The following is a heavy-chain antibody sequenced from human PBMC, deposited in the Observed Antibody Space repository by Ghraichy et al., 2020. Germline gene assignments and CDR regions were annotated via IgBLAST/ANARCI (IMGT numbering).Heavy chain of an antibody. D-gene: IGHD3-10*01. CDR2: IYSSGNT. J-gene: IGHJ4*02. CDR3: ARAPLVRGIQMYYFDY. CDR1: GGSMSGYF. Sequence: SQTLSLTCSVSGGSMSGYFWTWIRQSPGKGLEWIGHIYSSGNTDYNPSLKSRVTISVDTSKNHFSLNLRSVTAADTAVFFCARAPLVRGIQMYYFDYWGQGTLVTVSS. V-gene: IGHV4-59*01.